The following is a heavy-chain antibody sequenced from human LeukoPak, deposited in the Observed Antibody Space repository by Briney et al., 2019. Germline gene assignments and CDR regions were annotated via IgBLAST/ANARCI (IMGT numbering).Heavy chain of an antibody. J-gene: IGHJ4*02. CDR3: AKALRFLEWFVDY. V-gene: IGHV3-11*01. CDR2: ISSSGDIV. D-gene: IGHD3-3*01. Sequence: PGGSLRLSCEVSGFTFSDYYMSWIRQAPGKGLEWVSYISSSGDIVYYADSVKGRFTTSRDNAKNLLFLQMNSLRPEDAAMYYCAKALRFLEWFVDYWGQGTLVTVSS. CDR1: GFTFSDYY.